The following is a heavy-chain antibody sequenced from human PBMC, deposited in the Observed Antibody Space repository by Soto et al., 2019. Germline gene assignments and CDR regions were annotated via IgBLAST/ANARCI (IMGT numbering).Heavy chain of an antibody. J-gene: IGHJ5*02. Sequence: PSETLSLTCTVSGGSISSGDYYWSWIRQPPGKGLEWIGYIYYSGSTYYNPSLKSRVTISVDTSKNQFSLKLSSVTAADTAVYYCVRGSSSFWFDPWGQGTLVTISS. CDR3: VRGSSSFWFDP. CDR1: GGSISSGDYY. CDR2: IYYSGST. V-gene: IGHV4-30-4*01. D-gene: IGHD6-6*01.